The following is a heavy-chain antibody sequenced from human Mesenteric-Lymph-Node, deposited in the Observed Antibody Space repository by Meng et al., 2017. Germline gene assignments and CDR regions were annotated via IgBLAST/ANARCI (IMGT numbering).Heavy chain of an antibody. CDR1: GYTFTSYG. D-gene: IGHD3-16*02. J-gene: IGHJ4*02. CDR2: ISAYNGNT. CDR3: ARAPRIMITYGGVIVDDY. Sequence: ASVKVSCQASGYTFTSYGISWVRQAPGQGLEWMGWISAYNGNTNYAQKLQGRVTMTTDTSTSTAYMEQRSLRSDDTAVYYCARAPRIMITYGGVIVDDYWGQGTLVTVSS. V-gene: IGHV1-18*01.